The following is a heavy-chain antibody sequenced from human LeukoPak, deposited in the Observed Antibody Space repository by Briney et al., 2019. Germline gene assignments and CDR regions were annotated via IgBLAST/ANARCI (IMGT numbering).Heavy chain of an antibody. V-gene: IGHV1-24*01. CDR2: FDPEDGET. D-gene: IGHD1-26*01. CDR3: ATDSVGAWYYFDY. Sequence: GASVKVSCKASGGTFSSYAISWVRQAPGKGLEWMGGFDPEDGETIYAQKFQGRVTMTEDTSTDTAYMELSSLRSEDTAVYYCATDSVGAWYYFDYWGQGTLVTVSS. CDR1: GGTFSSYA. J-gene: IGHJ4*02.